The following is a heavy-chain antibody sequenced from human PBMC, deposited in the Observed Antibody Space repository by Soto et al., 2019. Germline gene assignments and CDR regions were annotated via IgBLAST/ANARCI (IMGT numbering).Heavy chain of an antibody. J-gene: IGHJ4*02. V-gene: IGHV3-23*01. D-gene: IGHD2-15*01. CDR3: AKPPGFNNVVPAYFDY. CDR2: ISASAITT. CDR1: GFTFSAYS. Sequence: GGCLRLSCAGSGFTFSAYSMSWVRQAPGKGLEWVSSISASAITTYNTDSVRGRFTISRDNSRNTVYLQMNSLRAEDTAVYFCAKPPGFNNVVPAYFDYWGGGTRVTVSS.